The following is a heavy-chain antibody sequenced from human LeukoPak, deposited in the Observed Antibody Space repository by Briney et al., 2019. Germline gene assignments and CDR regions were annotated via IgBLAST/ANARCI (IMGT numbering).Heavy chain of an antibody. CDR3: ARVGGSSWYGDWFDP. V-gene: IGHV1-8*03. J-gene: IGHJ5*02. Sequence: ASVKVSCKASGYTFTSYDINWVRQATGQGLEWMGWMNPNSGNTGYAQKFQGRVTITRNTSISTAYMELSSLRSEDTAVYYCARVGGSSWYGDWFDPWGQGTLVTVSS. CDR2: MNPNSGNT. D-gene: IGHD6-13*01. CDR1: GYTFTSYD.